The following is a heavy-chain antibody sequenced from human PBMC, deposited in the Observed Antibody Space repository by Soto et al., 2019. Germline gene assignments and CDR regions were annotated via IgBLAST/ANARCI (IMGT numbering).Heavy chain of an antibody. D-gene: IGHD2-21*02. J-gene: IGHJ6*02. CDR1: GGTFSSYA. V-gene: IGHV1-69*01. CDR2: IIPIFGTA. CDR3: ARDRLVVVTATDYYYYGMDV. Sequence: QVQLVQSGAEVKKPGSSVKVSCKASGGTFSSYAISWVRQAPGQGLEWMGGIIPIFGTANYAQKFQGRVTITADESKSTAYMELSSLRSEDTAVYYCARDRLVVVTATDYYYYGMDVCGQGTTVTVSS.